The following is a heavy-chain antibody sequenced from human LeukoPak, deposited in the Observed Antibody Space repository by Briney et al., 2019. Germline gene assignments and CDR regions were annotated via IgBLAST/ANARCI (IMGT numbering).Heavy chain of an antibody. V-gene: IGHV3-23*01. J-gene: IGHJ6*02. Sequence: GGSLRLSCAASGFTFSSYAMSWVRQAPGKGLEWVSAISGSGGSTYYADSVKGRFTISRDNSKNTLYLQMNSLRAEDTAVYYCAKYRSGDSTYYYYYGMDVWGQGTTVTVSS. D-gene: IGHD4-17*01. CDR3: AKYRSGDSTYYYYYGMDV. CDR1: GFTFSSYA. CDR2: ISGSGGST.